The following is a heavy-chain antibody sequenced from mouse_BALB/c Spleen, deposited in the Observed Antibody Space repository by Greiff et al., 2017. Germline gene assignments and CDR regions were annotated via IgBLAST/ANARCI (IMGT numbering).Heavy chain of an antibody. CDR3: ARDPFSYYYGSSYYAMDY. CDR1: GFTFSDYY. V-gene: IGHV5-4*02. Sequence: EVMLVESGGGLVKPGGSLKLSCAASGFTFSDYYMYWVRQTPEKRLEWVATISDGGSYTYYPDSVKGRFTISRDNAKNNLYLQMSSLKSEDTAMYYCARDPFSYYYGSSYYAMDYWGQGTSVTVSS. J-gene: IGHJ4*01. D-gene: IGHD1-1*01. CDR2: ISDGGSYT.